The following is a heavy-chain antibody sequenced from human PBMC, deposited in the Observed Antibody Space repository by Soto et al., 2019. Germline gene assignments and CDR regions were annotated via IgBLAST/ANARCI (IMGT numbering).Heavy chain of an antibody. CDR1: GGSISSYY. CDR2: IYYSGST. D-gene: IGHD3-22*01. CDR3: ARSKYYYDSSGYPKYYFDY. V-gene: IGHV4-59*08. Sequence: PSETLSLTFTVSGGSISSYYWSWIRQPPGKGLEWIGYIYYSGSTNYNPSLKSRVTISVDTSKNQFSLKLSSVTAADTAVYYCARSKYYYDSSGYPKYYFDYWGQGTLVTVSS. J-gene: IGHJ4*02.